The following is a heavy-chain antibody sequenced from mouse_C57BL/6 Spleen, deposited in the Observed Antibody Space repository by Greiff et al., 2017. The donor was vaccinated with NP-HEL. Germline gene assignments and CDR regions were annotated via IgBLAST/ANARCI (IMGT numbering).Heavy chain of an antibody. J-gene: IGHJ2*01. CDR1: GYTFTSYW. D-gene: IGHD2-5*01. V-gene: IGHV1-53*01. CDR2: INPSNGGT. Sequence: QVQLQQPGTELVKPGASVKLSSKASGYTFTSYWMHWVKQRPGQGLEWIGNINPSNGGTNYNEKFKSKATLTVDKSSSTAYMQLSSLTSEDSAVYYCARDSNFLYYFDYWGQGTTLTVSS. CDR3: ARDSNFLYYFDY.